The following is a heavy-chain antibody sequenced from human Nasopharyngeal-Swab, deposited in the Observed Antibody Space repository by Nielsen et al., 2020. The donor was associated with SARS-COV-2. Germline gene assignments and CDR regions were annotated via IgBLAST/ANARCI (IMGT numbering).Heavy chain of an antibody. V-gene: IGHV7-4-1*02. D-gene: IGHD3-3*01. J-gene: IGHJ6*02. Sequence: WVRQAPGQGLEWMGWINTNTGNPTYAQGFTGRFVFSLDTSVSTAYLQISSLKAEDTAVYYCARVRDAYYDFWSGYGMDVWGQGTTVTSP. CDR2: INTNTGNP. CDR3: ARVRDAYYDFWSGYGMDV.